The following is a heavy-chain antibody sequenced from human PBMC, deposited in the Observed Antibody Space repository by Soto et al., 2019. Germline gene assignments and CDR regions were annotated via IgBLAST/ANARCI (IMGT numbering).Heavy chain of an antibody. J-gene: IGHJ2*01. CDR1: GGTLTSYT. V-gene: IGHV1-69*02. Sequence: QVQLVQSGPEVKKPGSSVKVSCTASGGTLTSYTINWVRQAPGQGLEWMGRIIPLVEMAKYAQKFQGRITITANTSTSAPYMELSSLRSEDTAVYYSARGDTSFDICGRGTLITVSS. D-gene: IGHD3-10*01. CDR3: ARGDTSFDI. CDR2: IIPLVEMA.